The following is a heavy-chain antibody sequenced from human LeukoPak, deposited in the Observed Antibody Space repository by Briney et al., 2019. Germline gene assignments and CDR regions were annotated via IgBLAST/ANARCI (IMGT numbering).Heavy chain of an antibody. V-gene: IGHV3-20*04. CDR3: GRVYCSTTSCYDYYDYYMDV. CDR2: IIWAGAST. CDR1: GFRFDVNG. Sequence: GGSLRLSCAASGFRFDVNGMSWVRHVPGKGRGGVFGIIWAGASTGYADSVKGRFTISRDNVKNFLYLQMNSLRVEDTALYFCGRVYCSTTSCYDYYDYYMDVWGKGTTVTVSS. D-gene: IGHD2-2*01. J-gene: IGHJ6*03.